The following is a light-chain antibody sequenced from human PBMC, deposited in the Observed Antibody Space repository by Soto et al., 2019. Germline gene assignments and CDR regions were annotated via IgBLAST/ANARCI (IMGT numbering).Light chain of an antibody. CDR2: EVS. CDR1: SSDVGGYNY. V-gene: IGLV2-14*01. Sequence: QLVLTQPASVSGSPGQSITISCTGTSSDVGGYNYVSWYQQHPGKAPKLMIYEVSNRPSGVSNRFSGSKSGNKASLTISGLQAEDEADYYCSSYTSSSTVFGGGTKLTVL. J-gene: IGLJ2*01. CDR3: SSYTSSSTV.